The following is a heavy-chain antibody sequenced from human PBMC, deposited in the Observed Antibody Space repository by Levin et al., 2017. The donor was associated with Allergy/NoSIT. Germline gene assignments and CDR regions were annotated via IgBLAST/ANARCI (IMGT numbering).Heavy chain of an antibody. CDR1: GFTFSSYA. CDR2: ITFDGSTK. V-gene: IGHV3-30*18. J-gene: IGHJ4*02. CDR3: AKDVSLAGVTSEYFDY. Sequence: GSLRLSCAASGFTFSSYAMHWVRLAPGKGLEWVAVITFDGSTKYFADSVQGRLTISRDNSKNTLYLQLDSLRAEDTAVYYCAKDVSLAGVTSEYFDYWGQGTLVTVSS. D-gene: IGHD3-3*01.